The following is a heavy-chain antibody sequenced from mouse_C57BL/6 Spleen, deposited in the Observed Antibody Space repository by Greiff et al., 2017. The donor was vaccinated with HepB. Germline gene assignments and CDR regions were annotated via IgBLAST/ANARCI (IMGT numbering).Heavy chain of an antibody. Sequence: VQRVESGPGLVQPSQSLSITCTVSGFSLTSYGVHWVRQSPGKGLEWLGVIWSGGSTDYNAAFISRLSISKDNSKSQVFFKMNSLQADDTAIYYCARAQTGTDYAMDYWGQGTSVTVSS. D-gene: IGHD4-1*01. CDR3: ARAQTGTDYAMDY. J-gene: IGHJ4*01. CDR1: GFSLTSYG. V-gene: IGHV2-2*01. CDR2: IWSGGST.